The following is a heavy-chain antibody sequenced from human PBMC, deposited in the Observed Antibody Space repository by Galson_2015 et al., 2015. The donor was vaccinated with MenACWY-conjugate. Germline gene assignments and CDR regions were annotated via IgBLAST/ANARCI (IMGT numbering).Heavy chain of an antibody. J-gene: IGHJ4*02. CDR3: ARDLGFYCSRNDCYSPY. Sequence: SLRLSCAASGFIFNNYWMSWVRQVPGKGPEWVANMKQDGSEKYYVDSVRGRFTISRDNAKNSLYLQMYSLRAEDTAVYYCARDLGFYCSRNDCYSPYWGQGTLVTVSS. CDR1: GFIFNNYW. CDR2: MKQDGSEK. D-gene: IGHD2-2*01. V-gene: IGHV3-7*03.